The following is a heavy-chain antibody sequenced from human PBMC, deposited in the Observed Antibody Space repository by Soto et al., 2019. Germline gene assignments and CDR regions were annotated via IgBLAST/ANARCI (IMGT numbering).Heavy chain of an antibody. V-gene: IGHV1-2*04. CDR3: ARVKYYDSSGLRANDAFDI. Sequence: RASVKVSCKASGYTFTGYYMHWVRQAPGQGLEWMGWINPNSGGTNYAQKFQGWVTMTRDTSISTAYMELSRLRSDDTAVYYCARVKYYDSSGLRANDAFDIWGQGTMVTVSS. CDR2: INPNSGGT. CDR1: GYTFTGYY. D-gene: IGHD3-22*01. J-gene: IGHJ3*02.